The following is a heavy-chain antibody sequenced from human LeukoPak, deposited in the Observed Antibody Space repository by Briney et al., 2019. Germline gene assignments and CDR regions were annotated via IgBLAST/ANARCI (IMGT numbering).Heavy chain of an antibody. D-gene: IGHD3-10*01. CDR2: IYYSGST. Sequence: PSETLSLTCTVSGGSISSYYWSWIRQPPGKGLEWIGYIYYSGSTNYNPSLKSRVTISVDTSKNQFSLKLSSVTAADTAVYYCAGEFGGGMDVWGQGTTVTVSS. CDR1: GGSISSYY. CDR3: AGEFGGGMDV. J-gene: IGHJ6*02. V-gene: IGHV4-59*01.